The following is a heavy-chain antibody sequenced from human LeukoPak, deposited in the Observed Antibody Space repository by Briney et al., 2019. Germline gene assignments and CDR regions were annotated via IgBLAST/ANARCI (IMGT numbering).Heavy chain of an antibody. D-gene: IGHD6-13*01. Sequence: SETLSLTCTVSGGSISSYYWTWIRQPPGKGLEWIGYIYYSGSTNYNPSLKSRVIISVDTSKNQFSLKLGSVTAADTAVYYCARGAQAWQLVPFDYWGQGTLVTVSS. CDR1: GGSISSYY. V-gene: IGHV4-59*01. CDR3: ARGAQAWQLVPFDY. J-gene: IGHJ4*02. CDR2: IYYSGST.